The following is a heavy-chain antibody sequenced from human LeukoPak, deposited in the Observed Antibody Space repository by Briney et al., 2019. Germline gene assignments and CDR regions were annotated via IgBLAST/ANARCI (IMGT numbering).Heavy chain of an antibody. CDR3: ARARSAYQVLDY. V-gene: IGHV3-23*01. D-gene: IGHD2-2*01. Sequence: QPGGSLRLSCVGSGFSFSSYAMTWVRQAPGKGLEWVSTITASSDSTFYADSVKGRFTISRDDSKNTFYLQMNSLRAEDTAVYYCARARSAYQVLDYWGQGTLVTVSS. CDR2: ITASSDST. J-gene: IGHJ4*02. CDR1: GFSFSSYA.